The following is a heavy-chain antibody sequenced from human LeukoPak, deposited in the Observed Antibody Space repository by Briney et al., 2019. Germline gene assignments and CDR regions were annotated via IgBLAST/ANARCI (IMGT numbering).Heavy chain of an antibody. CDR2: ISYDGSNK. CDR1: GFTFSSYA. CDR3: ASEIAAALDY. J-gene: IGHJ4*02. D-gene: IGHD6-13*01. V-gene: IGHV3-30*04. Sequence: GRSLRLSCAASGFTFSSYAMHWVRQAPGKGLEWVAVISYDGSNKYYADSVKGRFTTSRDNSKITLYLQMNSLRAEDTAVYYCASEIAAALDYWGQGTLVTVSS.